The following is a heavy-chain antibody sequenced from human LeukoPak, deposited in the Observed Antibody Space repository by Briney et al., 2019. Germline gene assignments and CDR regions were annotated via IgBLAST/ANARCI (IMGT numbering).Heavy chain of an antibody. CDR1: RFTFSDYY. D-gene: IGHD5-24*01. V-gene: IGHV3-11*04. J-gene: IGHJ4*02. CDR2: ISSSGSTI. Sequence: PGVSLRLFCAASRFTFSDYYMSWIRQAPGKGLEWVSYISSSGSTIYYTDSVKGRFTISRDNAKNSLYLKVNRLSAGDAAIFVCARDLVSRDGYNLDYWGQGTLVTVSS. CDR3: ARDLVSRDGYNLDY.